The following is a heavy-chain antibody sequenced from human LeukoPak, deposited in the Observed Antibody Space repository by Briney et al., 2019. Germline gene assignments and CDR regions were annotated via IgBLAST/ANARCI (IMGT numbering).Heavy chain of an antibody. CDR3: AISYSSSPFDY. CDR1: GYTFTSYD. Sequence: GASVKVSCKASGYTFTSYDINWVRQATGQGLEWMGWMNPNSGNTGYAQKFQGRVTITRNTSISTAYMELSSLRSEDTAVYYCAISYSSSPFDYWGQGTLVTVSS. V-gene: IGHV1-8*03. CDR2: MNPNSGNT. D-gene: IGHD6-6*01. J-gene: IGHJ4*02.